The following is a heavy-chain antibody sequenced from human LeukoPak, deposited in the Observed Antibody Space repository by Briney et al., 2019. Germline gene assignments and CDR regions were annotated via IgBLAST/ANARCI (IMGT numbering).Heavy chain of an antibody. V-gene: IGHV3-23*01. J-gene: IGHJ4*02. CDR2: IIGGAGST. CDR3: ARVAQLGNDY. D-gene: IGHD7-27*01. CDR1: GFTFANFG. Sequence: GGSLRLSCAASGFTFANFGMTWVRQAPGKGLEWVSSIIGGAGSTYYADSVKGRFTISRDNAKNSLYLQMNSLRAEDTAVYYCARVAQLGNDYWGQGTLVTVSS.